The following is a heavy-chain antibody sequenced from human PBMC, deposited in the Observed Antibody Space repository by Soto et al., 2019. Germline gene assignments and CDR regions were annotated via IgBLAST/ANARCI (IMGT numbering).Heavy chain of an antibody. D-gene: IGHD1-1*01. CDR3: ARDKVRLQLGGNYYYILDV. CDR2: IMPVFPTP. V-gene: IGHV1-69*12. Sequence: QVQLVQSGAEVKKPGSSVKVSCKTSGGTFSTSAISWVRQAPGQGLEWVGGIMPVFPTPDYAQNFQGRVTITADASTTTAYLELTSLRADDTAVYYCARDKVRLQLGGNYYYILDVWGQGTAITVSS. J-gene: IGHJ6*02. CDR1: GGTFSTSA.